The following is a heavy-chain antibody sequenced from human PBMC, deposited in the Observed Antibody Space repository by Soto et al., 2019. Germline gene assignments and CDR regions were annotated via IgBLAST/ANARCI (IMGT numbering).Heavy chain of an antibody. CDR3: TTYGYYYGPYAFDI. Sequence: EVQLVESGGGLVKPRGSLRLSCAASGFTFSNAWMNWVRQAPGKGLEWVGRIKSKTDGGTTDYAAPVKGRFTISRDDSKNTLYLQMNSLKTEDTAVYYCTTYGYYYGPYAFDIWGQGTMVTVSS. J-gene: IGHJ3*02. CDR2: IKSKTDGGTT. CDR1: GFTFSNAW. D-gene: IGHD3-10*01. V-gene: IGHV3-15*07.